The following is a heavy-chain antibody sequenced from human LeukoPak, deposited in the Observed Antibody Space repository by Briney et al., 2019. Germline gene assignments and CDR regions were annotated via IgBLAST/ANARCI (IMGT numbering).Heavy chain of an antibody. D-gene: IGHD3-10*01. V-gene: IGHV4-39*07. CDR1: GGSISSSSYY. CDR2: IYYSGST. CDR3: ARDSGHPGYYYGSGSYYGGLFDY. J-gene: IGHJ4*02. Sequence: SETLSLTCTVSGGSISSSSYYWGWIRQPPGKGLEWIGSIYYSGSTYYNPSLKSRVTISVDTSKNQFSLKLSSVTAADTAVYYCARDSGHPGYYYGSGSYYGGLFDYWGQGTLVTVSS.